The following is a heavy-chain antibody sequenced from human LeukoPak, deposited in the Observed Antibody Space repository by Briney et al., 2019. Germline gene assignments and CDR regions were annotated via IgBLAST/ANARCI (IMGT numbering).Heavy chain of an antibody. J-gene: IGHJ4*02. CDR3: ARGGILGDY. CDR2: INHSGST. CDR1: GGSFSGYY. D-gene: IGHD3-3*01. Sequence: SGTLSLTCAVYGGSFSGYYWSWIRQPPGKGLEWIGEINHSGSTNYNPSLKSRVTISVDTSKNQFSLKLSSVTAADTAVYYCARGGILGDYWGQGTLVTVSS. V-gene: IGHV4-34*01.